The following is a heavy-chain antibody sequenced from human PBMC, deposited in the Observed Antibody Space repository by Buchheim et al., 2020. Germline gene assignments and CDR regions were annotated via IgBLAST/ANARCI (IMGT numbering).Heavy chain of an antibody. CDR1: GFTFSSYA. Sequence: QVQLVESGGGVVQPGRSLRLSCAASGFTFSSYAMHWVRQAPGKGLEWVAVISYDGSNKYYADSVKGRFTISRDNSKNTLYLQMNSLRAEDTAVYYCARVSMVRGVIITGGLDGMDVWGQGTT. CDR2: ISYDGSNK. J-gene: IGHJ6*02. D-gene: IGHD3-10*01. CDR3: ARVSMVRGVIITGGLDGMDV. V-gene: IGHV3-30-3*01.